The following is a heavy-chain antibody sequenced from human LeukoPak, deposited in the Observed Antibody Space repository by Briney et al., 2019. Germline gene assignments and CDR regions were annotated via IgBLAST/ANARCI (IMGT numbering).Heavy chain of an antibody. CDR3: ARGALYDYVWGSYRLTSHYYYYMDV. D-gene: IGHD3-16*02. CDR1: GGTFSSYA. V-gene: IGHV1-69*13. Sequence: GASVKVSCKASGGTFSSYAISWVRQAPGQGLEWMGGIIPIFGTANYAQKFQGRVTITADESTSTDYLELSSLRSEDTAVYYCARGALYDYVWGSYRLTSHYYYYMDVWGKGTTVTISS. J-gene: IGHJ6*03. CDR2: IIPIFGTA.